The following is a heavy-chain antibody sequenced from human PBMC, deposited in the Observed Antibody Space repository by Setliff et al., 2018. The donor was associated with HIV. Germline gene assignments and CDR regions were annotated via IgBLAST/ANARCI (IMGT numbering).Heavy chain of an antibody. Sequence: GESLKISCAASGVTFSSFAMHWVRQAPGKGLEWVAVISYDGGNKYYADSVKGRFTISRDNSKNTLYLQMNSRRAEDTAVYYCAKDRGQQLVHYYYYYGMDVWGQGTTVTVSS. V-gene: IGHV3-30-3*01. CDR2: ISYDGGNK. J-gene: IGHJ6*02. CDR3: AKDRGQQLVHYYYYYGMDV. D-gene: IGHD6-13*01. CDR1: GVTFSSFA.